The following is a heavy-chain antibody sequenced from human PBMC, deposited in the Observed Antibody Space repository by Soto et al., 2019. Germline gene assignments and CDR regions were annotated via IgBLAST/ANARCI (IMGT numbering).Heavy chain of an antibody. CDR2: IYYSGST. Sequence: SETLSLTCTVSGGSISSSSYYWGWIRQPPGKGLEWIGSIYYSGSTYYNPSLKSRVTISVDTSKNQFSLKLSSVTAADTAVYYCERHAREWELLGWFDPWGQGTLVTVSS. CDR3: ERHAREWELLGWFDP. CDR1: GGSISSSSYY. V-gene: IGHV4-39*01. J-gene: IGHJ5*02. D-gene: IGHD1-26*01.